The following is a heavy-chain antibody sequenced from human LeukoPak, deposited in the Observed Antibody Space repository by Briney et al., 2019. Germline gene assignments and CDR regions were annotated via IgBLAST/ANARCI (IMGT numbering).Heavy chain of an antibody. CDR1: GYSFTNYW. J-gene: IGHJ3*02. Sequence: GESLKISCKGSGYSFTNYWIGWVRQMPGKGLEWVAIIYPGDSDTRYSPSFQGQVTISADQSISTAYLQWSSLKASDTAMYYCARHRPGNTMKVNDAFDIWGQGTIVTVSS. CDR3: ARHRPGNTMKVNDAFDI. V-gene: IGHV5-51*01. D-gene: IGHD3-22*01. CDR2: IYPGDSDT.